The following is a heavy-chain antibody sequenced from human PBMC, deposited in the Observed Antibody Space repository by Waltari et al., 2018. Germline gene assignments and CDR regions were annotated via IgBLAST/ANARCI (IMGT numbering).Heavy chain of an antibody. Sequence: QVQLVQSGAEVKKPGASVKVSCKASRYTFSAHYINWVRQAPGQGLEWMGWINPNSGGTNFAQKFQGRVTMTRDTSISTAYMDRSRLRADDTAVYYCARDMGVGGNSEAFDIWGQGTMVTVSS. J-gene: IGHJ3*02. CDR3: ARDMGVGGNSEAFDI. V-gene: IGHV1-2*02. CDR2: INPNSGGT. CDR1: RYTFSAHY. D-gene: IGHD1-26*01.